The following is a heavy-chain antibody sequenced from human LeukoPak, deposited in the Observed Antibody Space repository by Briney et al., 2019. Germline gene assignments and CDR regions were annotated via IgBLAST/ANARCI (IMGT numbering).Heavy chain of an antibody. J-gene: IGHJ4*02. CDR3: FCGSRFVHHFDY. V-gene: IGHV3-23*01. Sequence: GGSLRLSCAASGFTFSSYGMSWVRQAPGKGLEWVSAISGSGGSTYYADSVKGRFTISRDNAKKSLYLQLNSLTAEDTAVYYCFCGSRFVHHFDYWGQGTLVTVSS. CDR2: ISGSGGST. D-gene: IGHD2-21*01. CDR1: GFTFSSYG.